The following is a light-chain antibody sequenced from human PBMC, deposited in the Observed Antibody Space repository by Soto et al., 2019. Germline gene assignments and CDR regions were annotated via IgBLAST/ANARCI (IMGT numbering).Light chain of an antibody. CDR3: QQYKKWPRT. CDR1: QSVSSN. Sequence: EIVLTQSPGTLSVSPGERATLSCRASQSVSSNFAWYQQKPGQAPRLLIYDASTRATGIPARFSGSGSGTEFTLTISSLQSEDFAVYYCQQYKKWPRTFGHGTKVDIK. V-gene: IGKV3-15*01. J-gene: IGKJ1*01. CDR2: DAS.